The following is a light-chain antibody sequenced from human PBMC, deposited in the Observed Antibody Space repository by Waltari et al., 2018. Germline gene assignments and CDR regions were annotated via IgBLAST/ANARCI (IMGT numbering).Light chain of an antibody. CDR3: QQYGTSPRT. J-gene: IGKJ1*01. CDR1: QRVTSTY. CDR2: GAS. V-gene: IGKV3-20*01. Sequence: EIVLTQSPGTLSLSPGARATLSCRASQRVTSTYLAWYQQKPGQAPRLLIYGASNRASGIPDRFSGSGSGTDYTLTISRLEPEDVAVYYCQQYGTSPRTFGPGTKLEIK.